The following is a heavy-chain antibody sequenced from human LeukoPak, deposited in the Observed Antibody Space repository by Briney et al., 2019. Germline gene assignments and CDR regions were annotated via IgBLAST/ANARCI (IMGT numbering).Heavy chain of an antibody. CDR2: INPNSGGT. Sequence: ASVNVSCKASGYTFTGYYIHWVRQAPGQGLEGMGWINPNSGGTNYAQKFHDRVIMTRHTSISTDYMELSRLRSDDTAVYYCAREGRGWAFDIWGHGTMVTVSS. CDR3: AREGRGWAFDI. D-gene: IGHD2-15*01. CDR1: GYTFTGYY. V-gene: IGHV1-2*02. J-gene: IGHJ3*02.